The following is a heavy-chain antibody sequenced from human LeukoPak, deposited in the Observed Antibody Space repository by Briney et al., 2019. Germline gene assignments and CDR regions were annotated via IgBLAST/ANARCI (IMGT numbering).Heavy chain of an antibody. CDR2: IKQDGSEK. V-gene: IGHV3-7*01. J-gene: IGHJ6*04. D-gene: IGHD3-10*02. CDR3: AELGITMIGGV. CDR1: GFTFSSYW. Sequence: GGSLRLSCAASGFTFSSYWMSWVRQAPGEGLEGVANIKQDGSEKYYVDSVKGRFTISRDNAKNSLYLQMNSLRAEDTAVYYCAELGITMIGGVWGKGTTVTISS.